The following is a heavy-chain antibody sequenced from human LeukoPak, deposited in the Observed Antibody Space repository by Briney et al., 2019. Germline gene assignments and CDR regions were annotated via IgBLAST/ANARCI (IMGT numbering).Heavy chain of an antibody. Sequence: SETLSLTCTVSGGSVGYNYWNWIRQSPERGLEWIGYISSSGSIDYTPSLRSRVTMSLDTSKNHLSLNLRSVSAADTAIYYCAGYDHTNYLAYWGQGILVTVSS. CDR2: ISSSGSI. CDR1: GGSVGYNY. V-gene: IGHV4-59*02. CDR3: AGYDHTNYLAY. D-gene: IGHD1-14*01. J-gene: IGHJ4*02.